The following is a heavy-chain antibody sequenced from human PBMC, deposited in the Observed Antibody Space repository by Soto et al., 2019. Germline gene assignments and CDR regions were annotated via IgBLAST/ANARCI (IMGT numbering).Heavy chain of an antibody. D-gene: IGHD3-3*01. J-gene: IGHJ3*02. CDR3: AREVIILDAFDI. V-gene: IGHV1-18*01. CDR1: GYTFTSYG. CDR2: ISAYNGNT. Sequence: SSVKVSCKASGYTFTSYGISWVRQAPGQGLEWMGWISAYNGNTNYAQKLQGRVTMTTDTSTSTAYMELRSLRSDDTAVYYCAREVIILDAFDIWGQGTMVTVSS.